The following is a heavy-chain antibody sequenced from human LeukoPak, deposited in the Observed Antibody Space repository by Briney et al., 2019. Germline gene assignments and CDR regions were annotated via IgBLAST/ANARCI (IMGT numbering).Heavy chain of an antibody. Sequence: SETLSLICAVYGGSFSGYYWSCIRQPPGKGLEWIGEINHSGSTNYNPSLKSRVTISVDTSKNQFSLKLSSVTAADTAVYYCARAPIEVGATAAFDIWGQGTMVTVSS. CDR1: GGSFSGYY. V-gene: IGHV4-34*01. J-gene: IGHJ3*02. D-gene: IGHD1-26*01. CDR2: INHSGST. CDR3: ARAPIEVGATAAFDI.